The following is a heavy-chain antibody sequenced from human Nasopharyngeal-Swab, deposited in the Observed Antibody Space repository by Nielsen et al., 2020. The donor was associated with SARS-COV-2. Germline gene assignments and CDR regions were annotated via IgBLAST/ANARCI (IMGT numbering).Heavy chain of an antibody. V-gene: IGHV3-30*03. J-gene: IGHJ6*02. Sequence: SCKASGYTFTSYYMHWVRQAPGKGLEWVAVISYDGSNKYYADSVKGRFTISRDNSKNTLYLQMNSLRAEDTAVYYCARLPRYYDILTGYNSYYYGMDVWGQGTTVTVSS. D-gene: IGHD3-9*01. CDR2: ISYDGSNK. CDR3: ARLPRYYDILTGYNSYYYGMDV. CDR1: GYTFTSYY.